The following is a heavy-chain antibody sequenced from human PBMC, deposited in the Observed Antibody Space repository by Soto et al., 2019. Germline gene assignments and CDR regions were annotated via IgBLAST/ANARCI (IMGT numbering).Heavy chain of an antibody. CDR1: GFSFNDSA. CDR2: IRSKANSYAT. Sequence: EAQLVESGGGLVQPGGSLKLSCAASGFSFNDSALHWVRQASGKGLEWVGRIRSKANSYATTYTESFRGRFIISRDDSLNTAFLQLDGLRTEDTAVYYCARVDDFWSGYYRSRNYHFNYAMNLWGQGTTVTVSS. J-gene: IGHJ6*02. D-gene: IGHD3-3*01. V-gene: IGHV3-73*02. CDR3: ARVDDFWSGYYRSRNYHFNYAMNL.